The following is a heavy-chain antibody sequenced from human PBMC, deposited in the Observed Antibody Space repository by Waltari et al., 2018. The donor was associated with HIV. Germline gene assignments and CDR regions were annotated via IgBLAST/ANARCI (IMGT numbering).Heavy chain of an antibody. D-gene: IGHD3-9*01. J-gene: IGHJ4*02. V-gene: IGHV6-1*01. CDR2: TYYRSKWFS. CDR3: ARDVISTISPSIDS. Sequence: QVQLQQSGPGLVRPSQTLSLTCAISGDRVASISSAWNWIRQSPSRGLEWLGRTYYRSKWFSDYAESVRGRIAISADTSKNEFSLRLDSVTPDDTAVYFCARDVISTISPSIDSWTQGTLVTVSS. CDR1: GDRVASISSA.